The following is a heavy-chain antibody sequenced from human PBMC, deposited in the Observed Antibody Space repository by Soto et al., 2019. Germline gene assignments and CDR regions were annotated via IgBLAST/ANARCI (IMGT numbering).Heavy chain of an antibody. Sequence: ASLKVSCKASGYTFTSYYVHWVRQAPGQGLEWMAIINPSGGSTSYAQKFQDRVTTTRDTSTSTVYMELSSLRSEDTAVYYCARGRLTMTVVVTEAFDIWGQGTMVTVSS. V-gene: IGHV1-46*01. J-gene: IGHJ3*02. CDR3: ARGRLTMTVVVTEAFDI. CDR1: GYTFTSYY. CDR2: INPSGGST. D-gene: IGHD3-22*01.